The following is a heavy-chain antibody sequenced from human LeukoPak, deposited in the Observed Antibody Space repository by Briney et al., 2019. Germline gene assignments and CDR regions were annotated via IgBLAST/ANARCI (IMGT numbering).Heavy chain of an antibody. CDR3: ARGIDYYMDV. V-gene: IGHV4-39*07. Sequence: PSETLSLTCTVSGGSISSSSYYWGWIRQPPGKGLEWIGSIYYSGSTYYNPSLKSRVTISVDTSKNQFSLKLSSVTAADTAVYYCARGIDYYMDVWGKGTTVTVSS. CDR1: GGSISSSSYY. CDR2: IYYSGST. D-gene: IGHD2-15*01. J-gene: IGHJ6*03.